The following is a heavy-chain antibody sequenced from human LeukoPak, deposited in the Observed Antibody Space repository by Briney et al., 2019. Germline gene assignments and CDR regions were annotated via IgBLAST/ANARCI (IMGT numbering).Heavy chain of an antibody. J-gene: IGHJ4*02. CDR1: GDSISSYY. D-gene: IGHD6-13*01. CDR2: MHTSGSI. Sequence: PSETLSLTCTVSGDSISSYYCSWIRQPAGKGLEWIGRMHTSGSIDYNPSLQSRVTISVDTSKNQFSLNLISLTAADTAVYYCARVRVPHSSSWTGGIDYWGQGTLVTVSS. CDR3: ARVRVPHSSSWTGGIDY. V-gene: IGHV4-4*07.